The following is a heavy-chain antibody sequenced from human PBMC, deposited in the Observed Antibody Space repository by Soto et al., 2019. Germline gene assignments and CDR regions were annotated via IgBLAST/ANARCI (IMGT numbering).Heavy chain of an antibody. J-gene: IGHJ4*02. Sequence: ASVTVSCKVSGYTLTELSMHWVRQAPGKGLEWMGGFDPEDGGTNYAQKFQGWVTMTRDTSISTAYMELSRLRSDDTAVYYCARTITYYDFWSGSETKDYYFDYWGQGTLVTVSS. CDR1: GYTLTELS. V-gene: IGHV1-24*01. CDR2: FDPEDGGT. CDR3: ARTITYYDFWSGSETKDYYFDY. D-gene: IGHD3-3*01.